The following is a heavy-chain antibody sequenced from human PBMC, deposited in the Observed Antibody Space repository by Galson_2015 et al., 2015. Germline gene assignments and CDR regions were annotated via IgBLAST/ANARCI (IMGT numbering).Heavy chain of an antibody. CDR3: ARRVGSGWHYGMDV. CDR2: IKQDGSEK. D-gene: IGHD6-19*01. V-gene: IGHV3-7*01. Sequence: SLRLSCAASGFTFSSYWMSWVRQAPGKGLEWVANIKQDGSEKYYVDSVKGRFTISRDNAKNSLYLQMNSLRAEDTAVYYCARRVGSGWHYGMDVWGQGTTVTVSS. CDR1: GFTFSSYW. J-gene: IGHJ6*02.